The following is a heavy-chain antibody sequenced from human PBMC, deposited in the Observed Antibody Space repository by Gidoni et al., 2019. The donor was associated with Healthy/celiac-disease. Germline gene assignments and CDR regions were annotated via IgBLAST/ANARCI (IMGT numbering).Heavy chain of an antibody. D-gene: IGHD3-16*02. Sequence: EVQLVESGGGLVKPGRSLRLSCTASGFTFGDYAMRWFRQGPGKGLGGVGFIRSKAYGGTTEYAASVKGRFTISRDDSKSIAYLQMNSLKTEDTAVYYCTRGWQYYDYVWGSYRYVYWGQGTLVTVSS. V-gene: IGHV3-49*05. CDR1: GFTFGDYA. CDR2: IRSKAYGGTT. J-gene: IGHJ4*02. CDR3: TRGWQYYDYVWGSYRYVY.